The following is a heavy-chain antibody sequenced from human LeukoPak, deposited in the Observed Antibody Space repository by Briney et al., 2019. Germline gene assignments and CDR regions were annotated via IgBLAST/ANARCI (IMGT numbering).Heavy chain of an antibody. D-gene: IGHD3-22*01. CDR1: AGSIRSYH. J-gene: IGHJ4*02. V-gene: IGHV4-59*08. CDR2: IYYTGSS. CDR3: ARWDDSSRSFED. Sequence: SETLSLTCTVSAGSIRSYHWNWIRQSPGRGLEWIGYIYYTGSSNYSPPLKSRVTMSVDTSKSQFSLRLSSVTASDTAVYYCARWDDSSRSFEDWGQGTLVTVSS.